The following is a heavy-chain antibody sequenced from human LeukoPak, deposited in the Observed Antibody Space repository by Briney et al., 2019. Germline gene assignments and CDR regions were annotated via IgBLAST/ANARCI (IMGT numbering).Heavy chain of an antibody. CDR1: GVSISSGGYS. J-gene: IGHJ3*02. CDR3: ARGVAVAPDAFDI. V-gene: IGHV4-30-2*01. CDR2: IHQSGST. D-gene: IGHD6-19*01. Sequence: SETLSLTCAVSGVSISSGGYSWSWIRQPPGKGLEWIGYIHQSGSTHYNPSLKSRVTISVDRSKNQFSLKLSSVTAADTAVYYCARGVAVAPDAFDIWGQGTMVTVSS.